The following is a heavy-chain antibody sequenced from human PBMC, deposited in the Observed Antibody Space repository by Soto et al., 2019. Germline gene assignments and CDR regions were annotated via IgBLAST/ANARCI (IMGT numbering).Heavy chain of an antibody. CDR2: INGAGSRT. CDR1: GFTFSRYW. D-gene: IGHD1-1*01. Sequence: EVQVVESGGGLVQPGGSLRLSCVVAGFTFSRYWMHWVRQAPGKVLVCVSWINGAGSRTENADSGKGRFTISRDNAKNMLYLQMNSLRDEDTAVYYCARGTIRGQG. J-gene: IGHJ4*02. CDR3: ARGTI. V-gene: IGHV3-74*01.